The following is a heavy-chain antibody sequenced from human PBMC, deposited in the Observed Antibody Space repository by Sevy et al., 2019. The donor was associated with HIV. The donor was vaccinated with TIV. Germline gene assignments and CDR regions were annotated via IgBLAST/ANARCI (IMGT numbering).Heavy chain of an antibody. J-gene: IGHJ4*02. Sequence: GGSLRLSCVASGFPFNYYAMNWVRQAPGKGLEWILYINSDSDTMYYGDSVKGRFTISRDNAKNSLYLPMNSLRDEDTAVYYCARERGTYYDTSGYPYLLEAGFDYWGQGTLVTVSS. CDR3: ARERGTYYDTSGYPYLLEAGFDY. V-gene: IGHV3-48*02. D-gene: IGHD3-22*01. CDR1: GFPFNYYA. CDR2: INSDSDTM.